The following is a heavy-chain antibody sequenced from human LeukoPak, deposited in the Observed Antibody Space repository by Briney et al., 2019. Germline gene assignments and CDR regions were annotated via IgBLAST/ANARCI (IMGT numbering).Heavy chain of an antibody. D-gene: IGHD6-13*01. CDR1: GFTFSSYA. CDR2: ISGGGGST. V-gene: IGHV3-23*01. Sequence: GGSLRLSCAASGFTFSSYAMSWVRQAPGKGLGWVSAISGGGGSTYYADSVKGRFTISRDNSKNTLYLQMNSLRAEDTAVYYCAKDSSSWYEVDYWGQGTLVTVSS. J-gene: IGHJ4*02. CDR3: AKDSSSWYEVDY.